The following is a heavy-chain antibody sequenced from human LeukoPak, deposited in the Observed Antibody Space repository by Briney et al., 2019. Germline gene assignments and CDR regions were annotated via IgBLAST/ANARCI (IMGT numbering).Heavy chain of an antibody. Sequence: GGSLRLSCAASGFTVSSNYMSWVRQAPGKGLEWVSVIYSGGSTYYADSVKGRFTISRDNSKNTLYLQMNSLRAEDMAVYYCARGQWPSSFYYYYGMDVWGQGTTVTVSS. D-gene: IGHD6-19*01. CDR1: GFTVSSNY. CDR3: ARGQWPSSFYYYYGMDV. V-gene: IGHV3-53*01. CDR2: IYSGGST. J-gene: IGHJ6*02.